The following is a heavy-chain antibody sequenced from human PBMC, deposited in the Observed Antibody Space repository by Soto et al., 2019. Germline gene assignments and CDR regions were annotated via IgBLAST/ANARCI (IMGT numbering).Heavy chain of an antibody. D-gene: IGHD3-10*01. CDR1: GFTFSDHY. CDR2: SKNKADSYTT. CDR3: TVWGSGNDFGAA. Sequence: EVQLVESGGGLVQPGWSLRLSCAASGFTFSDHYMDWVRQAPGKGLEWVGRSKNKADSYTTEYAASVKGRFTISRDGSTNALVLQMNSLKTEDTAVYYCTVWGSGNDFGAAWGQGILVTVSS. J-gene: IGHJ4*02. V-gene: IGHV3-72*01.